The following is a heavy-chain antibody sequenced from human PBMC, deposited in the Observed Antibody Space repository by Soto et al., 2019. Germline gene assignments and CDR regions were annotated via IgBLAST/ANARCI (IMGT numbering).Heavy chain of an antibody. CDR2: THPGESET. CDR3: ARHKNFYYAYYGMDV. V-gene: IGHV5-51*01. J-gene: IGHJ6*02. CDR1: GYSFTTYW. Sequence: PGESLKISCQASGYSFTTYWIAWVRQKPGKGLEWMGITHPGESETRYSPSFQGQVTISFDRSTSTAYLQWNSLKASDTAIYYCARHKNFYYAYYGMDVWAQGTTVTVSS.